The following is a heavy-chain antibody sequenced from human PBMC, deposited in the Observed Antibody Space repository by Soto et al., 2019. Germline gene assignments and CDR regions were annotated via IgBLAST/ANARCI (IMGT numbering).Heavy chain of an antibody. CDR1: GYRFTDFG. Sequence: QAQLVQSGSEVKKPGASVKVSCKASGYRFTDFGVNWVRQAPGQGLEWLGRISAYNGKRVYAHSIQSKITVTLDSARDTSYLELTNLRSHDTAIYYCARGHDTMTGWKFEFWGQGTQVTVSS. J-gene: IGHJ4*02. CDR2: ISAYNGKR. D-gene: IGHD1-1*01. CDR3: ARGHDTMTGWKFEF. V-gene: IGHV1-18*01.